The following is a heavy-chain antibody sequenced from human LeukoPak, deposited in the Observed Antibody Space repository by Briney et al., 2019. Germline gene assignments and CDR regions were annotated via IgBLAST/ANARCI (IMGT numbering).Heavy chain of an antibody. CDR3: ARGRGAAAGYFDY. D-gene: IGHD6-13*01. CDR2: ISSSSSTI. Sequence: AGGSLRLSCAASGFTFSSYSMNWVRQAPGKGLEWVSYISSSSSTIYYADSVKGRFTISRDNAKNSLYLQMNSLRAEDTAVYYCARGRGAAAGYFDYWGQGTLVTVSS. V-gene: IGHV3-48*04. CDR1: GFTFSSYS. J-gene: IGHJ4*02.